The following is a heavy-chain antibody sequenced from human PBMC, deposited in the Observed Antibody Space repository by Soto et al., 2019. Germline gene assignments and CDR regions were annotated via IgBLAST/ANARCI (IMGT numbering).Heavy chain of an antibody. V-gene: IGHV1-8*01. CDR3: ARWVVGSRFYYYGMDV. D-gene: IGHD2-15*01. CDR1: GYTFTSDD. J-gene: IGHJ6*02. CDR2: MNPNSGNT. Sequence: ASVKVTCKASGYTFTSDDINWVRQATGQGREWMGWMNPNSGNTGYAQKFQCRVTMTRNTSISTAYMELSSLRSEDTAVYYCARWVVGSRFYYYGMDVWGQGTTVTVSS.